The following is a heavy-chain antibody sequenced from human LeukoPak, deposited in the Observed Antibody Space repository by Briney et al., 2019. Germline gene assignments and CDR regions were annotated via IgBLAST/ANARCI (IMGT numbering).Heavy chain of an antibody. CDR1: GFTIGSHF. Sequence: GGSLRLSCAGSGFTIGSHFMGWVRHLPGKGLQCVAILEPSGNERNYVDSVKGRFTISRDNARNSLSLQMNSLSAEDTAVYYCARLGASSSGKYYFDYWGQGTQVTVSS. D-gene: IGHD6-25*01. J-gene: IGHJ4*02. CDR3: ARLGASSSGKYYFDY. CDR2: LEPSGNER. V-gene: IGHV3-7*01.